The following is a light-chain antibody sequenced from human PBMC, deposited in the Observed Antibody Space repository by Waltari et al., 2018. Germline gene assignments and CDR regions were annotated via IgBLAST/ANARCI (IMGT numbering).Light chain of an antibody. CDR2: VNSDGSH. J-gene: IGLJ3*02. Sequence: QLVVTQSPSASASLGASVKLTCTLSSGHSSNVIAWLQQHPERGPRYLMKVNSDGSHSKGAEIPERFSGSSSGAERYLTISNLQSEDEADYYCQTGGHGTWVFGGGTKLTVL. V-gene: IGLV4-69*01. CDR3: QTGGHGTWV. CDR1: SGHSSNV.